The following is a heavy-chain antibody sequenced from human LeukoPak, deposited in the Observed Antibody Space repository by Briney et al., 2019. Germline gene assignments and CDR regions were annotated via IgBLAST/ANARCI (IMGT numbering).Heavy chain of an antibody. Sequence: SGPTLVKPSETLSLTCTVSGGSISSYYWSWIRQPPGKGLEWIGYIYYSGSTNYNPSLKSRVTISVDTSKNQFSLKLSSVTAADTAVYYCARLQLGKAPAAMRRTGEDWFDPWGQGTLVTVSS. CDR2: IYYSGST. V-gene: IGHV4-59*08. CDR1: GGSISSYY. J-gene: IGHJ5*02. CDR3: ARLQLGKAPAAMRRTGEDWFDP. D-gene: IGHD2-2*01.